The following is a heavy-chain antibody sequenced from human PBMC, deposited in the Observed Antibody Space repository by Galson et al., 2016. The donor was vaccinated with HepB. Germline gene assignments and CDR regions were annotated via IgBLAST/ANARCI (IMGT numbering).Heavy chain of an antibody. Sequence: SLRLSCAASGFTFSDYWMSWLRQAPGKGLEWVANINQDGTAEYYLDSVKGRFTIARDNAKDSLYLQMNSLRAEDTAVYYCSRSITGTRHSPDKYYFDFWGQGTLVTVSS. CDR3: SRSITGTRHSPDKYYFDF. CDR2: INQDGTAE. J-gene: IGHJ4*02. V-gene: IGHV3-7*03. D-gene: IGHD1-20*01. CDR1: GFTFSDYW.